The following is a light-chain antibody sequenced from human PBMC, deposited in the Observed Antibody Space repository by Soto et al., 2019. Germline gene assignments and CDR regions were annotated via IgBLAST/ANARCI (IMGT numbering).Light chain of an antibody. Sequence: QSALTQPASVSGSPGQSITISCTGTSSDVGNYKYVSWYQQHPGKAPKLMIYEVINRPSGVSNRFSGSKSGNTASLTISGLQAEDETDYYCFSYTSSGTYVFGTGTKLTVL. CDR2: EVI. V-gene: IGLV2-14*01. J-gene: IGLJ1*01. CDR3: FSYTSSGTYV. CDR1: SSDVGNYKY.